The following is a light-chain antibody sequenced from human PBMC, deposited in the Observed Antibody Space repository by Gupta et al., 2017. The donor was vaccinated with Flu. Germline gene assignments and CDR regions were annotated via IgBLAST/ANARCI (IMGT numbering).Light chain of an antibody. J-gene: IGLJ3*02. CDR3: LHVYGGPRV. Sequence: QAVVTQAPSLTVSPGGTVTLTCGSSTGAVTSGHYPYRNQQKPAHVPRTLIYDIDQRQSGTPARFSGSLLGAKAALTLSGAQAEEEAEYFCLHVYGGPRVFGGGTKLTVL. CDR2: DID. V-gene: IGLV7-46*01. CDR1: TGAVTSGHY.